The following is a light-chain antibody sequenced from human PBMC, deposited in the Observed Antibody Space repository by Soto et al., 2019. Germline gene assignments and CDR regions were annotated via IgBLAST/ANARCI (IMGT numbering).Light chain of an antibody. CDR1: QPISSW. V-gene: IGKV1-12*01. J-gene: IGKJ1*01. CDR3: QQGYNFPRA. Sequence: DIQMTQSPSSISASVGDRVTITCRASQPISSWLAWYQQVPGQAPYLLIYPASTLQSGVPSRFSGSGSGTDFTLTINSLQSEDFATYYCQQGYNFPRAFGQGTKVDIK. CDR2: PAS.